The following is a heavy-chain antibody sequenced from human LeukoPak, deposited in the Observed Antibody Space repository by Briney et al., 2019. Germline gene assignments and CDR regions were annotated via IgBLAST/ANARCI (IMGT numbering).Heavy chain of an antibody. CDR2: IDWDDDK. CDR3: ARDGYSYGHDAFDI. Sequence: SGPTLVNPTQTLTLTCTFSGFSLSTSGMRVSWIRQPPGKALEWLARIDWDDDKFYSTSLKTRLTISKDTSKNQVVLTMTNMDPVDTATYYCARDGYSYGHDAFDIWGQGTVVTVSS. D-gene: IGHD5-18*01. J-gene: IGHJ3*02. CDR1: GFSLSTSGMR. V-gene: IGHV2-70*04.